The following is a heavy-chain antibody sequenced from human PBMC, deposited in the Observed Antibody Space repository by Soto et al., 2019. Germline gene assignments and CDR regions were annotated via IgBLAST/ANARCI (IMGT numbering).Heavy chain of an antibody. CDR2: IIPIFGTA. J-gene: IGHJ6*02. CDR3: ARVRDCSSTSCYYYYYYGMDV. Sequence: QVQLVQSGAEVKKPGSSVKVSCKASGGTFSSYAISWVRQAPGQGREWMGGIIPIFGTANYAQKFQGRVTITADESTSTAYMELSRLRSEDTAVYYCARVRDCSSTSCYYYYYYGMDVWGQGTTVTVSS. D-gene: IGHD2-2*01. V-gene: IGHV1-69*01. CDR1: GGTFSSYA.